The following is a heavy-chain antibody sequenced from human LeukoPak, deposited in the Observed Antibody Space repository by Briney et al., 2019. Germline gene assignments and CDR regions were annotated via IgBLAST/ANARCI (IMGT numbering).Heavy chain of an antibody. Sequence: PSETLSLTCTVAGGSVSSGSYCWSWIRQPPGKGLEWIGYIYYSGSTNYNPSLKSRVTISVDTSKNQFSLKLSSVTAADTAVYYCASYDYGDYRGVDYWGQGTLVTVSS. CDR2: IYYSGST. J-gene: IGHJ4*02. D-gene: IGHD4-17*01. CDR1: GGSVSSGSYC. V-gene: IGHV4-61*01. CDR3: ASYDYGDYRGVDY.